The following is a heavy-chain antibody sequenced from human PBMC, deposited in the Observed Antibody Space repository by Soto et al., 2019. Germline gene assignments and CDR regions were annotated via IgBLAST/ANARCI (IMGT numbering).Heavy chain of an antibody. V-gene: IGHV2-5*02. D-gene: IGHD2-15*01. J-gene: IGHJ4*02. CDR2: IYWDDDK. Sequence: QITLKESGPTLVKPTQTLTLTCTFSGFSLITNGVGVGWIRQTPGKALEWLALIYWDDDKRFSPSLKTRLTFTKDTSKNQVVLTMTNMDPVDTATYYCARTFCSGGGCYSEFDYWGQGILVTVSS. CDR3: ARTFCSGGGCYSEFDY. CDR1: GFSLITNGVG.